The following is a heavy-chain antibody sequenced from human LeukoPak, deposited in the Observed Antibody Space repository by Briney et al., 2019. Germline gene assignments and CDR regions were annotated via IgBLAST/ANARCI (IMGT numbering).Heavy chain of an antibody. V-gene: IGHV1-69*13. CDR1: GGTFSSYA. CDR2: IIPIFGTA. Sequence: ASVKVSCKATGGTFSSYAITWVRQAPGQGLEWMGGIIPIFGTANYAQKFQGRVTITADESTSTAYMELSSLRSEDTAVYYCARDGWTYYFDYWGQGTLVTVSS. J-gene: IGHJ4*02. D-gene: IGHD3/OR15-3a*01. CDR3: ARDGWTYYFDY.